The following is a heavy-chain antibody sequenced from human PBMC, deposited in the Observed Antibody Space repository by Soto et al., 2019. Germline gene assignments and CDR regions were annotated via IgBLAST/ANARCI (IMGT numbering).Heavy chain of an antibody. D-gene: IGHD3-22*01. CDR3: ARVRKYYYYSSGYYYEDFDI. V-gene: IGHV1-18*01. CDR1: GYTFTSYG. CDR2: ISANNGNT. J-gene: IGHJ3*02. Sequence: QVQLVQSGAEVKKPGASVKVSCKASGYTFTSYGISWVRQAPGQGLEWMGWISANNGNTNYAQKLQGRVTMTTDTAPSTADMELRSLRSDDTAVYYCARVRKYYYYSSGYYYEDFDIWGQGTMVTVSS.